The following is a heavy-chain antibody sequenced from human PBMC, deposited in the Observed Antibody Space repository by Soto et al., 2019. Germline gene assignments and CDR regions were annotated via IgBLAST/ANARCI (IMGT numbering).Heavy chain of an antibody. V-gene: IGHV3-48*03. CDR3: AREREDAFDI. Sequence: GGSLRLSCVASGFTFSSYEMNWVRLAPGKGLEWVSYISGSGTTIYYADSVKGRFTISRDNARNSLFLQMNSLRAEDTAFYYCAREREDAFDIWGQGTMVTVSS. CDR2: ISGSGTTI. CDR1: GFTFSSYE. J-gene: IGHJ3*02. D-gene: IGHD1-26*01.